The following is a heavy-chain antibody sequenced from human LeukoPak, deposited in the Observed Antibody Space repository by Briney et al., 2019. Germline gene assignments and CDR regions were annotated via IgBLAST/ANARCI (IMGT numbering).Heavy chain of an antibody. CDR2: IYYSGST. CDR1: GGSITSGSYY. J-gene: IGHJ4*02. D-gene: IGHD3-22*01. V-gene: IGHV4-39*01. CDR3: ARRPYYDSSGYSPFDY. Sequence: PSETLSLTCTVSGGSITSGSYYWGWIRQTPGKGLEWIGTIYYSGSTSYNPSLKSRLSISADTYNNQFSLKLTSVTAADTAVYYCARRPYYDSSGYSPFDYWGQGTLVTVSS.